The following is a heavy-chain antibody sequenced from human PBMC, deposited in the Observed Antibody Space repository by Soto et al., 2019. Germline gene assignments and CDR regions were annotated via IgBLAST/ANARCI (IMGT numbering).Heavy chain of an antibody. CDR3: ARVHRRDGYNGGAYFDY. Sequence: QVQLVQSVAEVKKPGSSVKVSCKASGGTFSSYAISWVRQAPGQGLEWMGGIIPIFGTANYAQKFQGRVTLTADESPSTAYMELSSLRSEDTAVYYCARVHRRDGYNGGAYFDYSGQRTLVTVSS. V-gene: IGHV1-69*01. CDR1: GGTFSSYA. CDR2: IIPIFGTA. J-gene: IGHJ4*02. D-gene: IGHD5-12*01.